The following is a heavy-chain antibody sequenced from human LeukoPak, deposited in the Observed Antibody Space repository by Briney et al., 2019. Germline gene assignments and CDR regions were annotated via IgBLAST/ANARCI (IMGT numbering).Heavy chain of an antibody. D-gene: IGHD3-22*01. Sequence: GGSLRLSCAASGFTFSSYAMSWVRQAPRKGLEWVSAISGSGGSTYYADSVKGRFTISRDNSKNTLYLQMNSLRAEDTAVYYCAKVPTVTMIVVVASGPFDYWGQGTLVTVSS. CDR2: ISGSGGST. CDR3: AKVPTVTMIVVVASGPFDY. CDR1: GFTFSSYA. V-gene: IGHV3-23*01. J-gene: IGHJ4*02.